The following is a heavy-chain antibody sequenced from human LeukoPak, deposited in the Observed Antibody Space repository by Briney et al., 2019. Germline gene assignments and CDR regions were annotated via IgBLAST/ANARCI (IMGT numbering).Heavy chain of an antibody. J-gene: IGHJ5*02. CDR2: ISSMMDYI. CDR1: GFTFSSFD. CDR3: ARADCSRSTCYLRRSWFDP. Sequence: GGSLRLSCAASGFTFSSFDMNWVREAPGKGLEWGSSISSMMDYIYYRDSVKGRFTICRDDAKNSLYLQMNSLRVEDTAVYYCARADCSRSTCYLRRSWFDPWGQGTLVTVSS. D-gene: IGHD2-2*01. V-gene: IGHV3-21*01.